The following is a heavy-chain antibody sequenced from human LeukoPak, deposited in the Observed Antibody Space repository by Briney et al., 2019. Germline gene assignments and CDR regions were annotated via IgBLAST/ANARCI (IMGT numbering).Heavy chain of an antibody. CDR1: GFTFSSYW. D-gene: IGHD3-10*02. CDR2: INQGGSEK. CDR3: AELGITMIGGV. J-gene: IGHJ6*04. Sequence: PGGSLRLSCAASGFTFSSYWMSWVRRAPGKGLEWVANINQGGSEKNYVDSVKGRFIIGRDDDTNSLYLTMNSLRAEDTAVYYCAELGITMIGGVWGKGTTVTISS. V-gene: IGHV3-7*01.